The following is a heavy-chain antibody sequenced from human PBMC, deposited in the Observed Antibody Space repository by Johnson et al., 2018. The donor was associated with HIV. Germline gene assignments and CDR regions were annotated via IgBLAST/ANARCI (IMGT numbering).Heavy chain of an antibody. CDR1: GFTVSSNY. D-gene: IGHD6-19*01. J-gene: IGHJ3*02. CDR3: ARDDSSGWYGLGAFDI. CDR2: ISYDGSNK. V-gene: IGHV3-30*03. Sequence: QVQLVESGGGLVKPGGSLRLSCAASGFTVSSNYMSWVCQAPGKGLEWVAVISYDGSNKYYADSVKGRFNISRDNSKNTLYLQMNSLRAEDTAVYYCARDDSSGWYGLGAFDIWGQGTMVTVSS.